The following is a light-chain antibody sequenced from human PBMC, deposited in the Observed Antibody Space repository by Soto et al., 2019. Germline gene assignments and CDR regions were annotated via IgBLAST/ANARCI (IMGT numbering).Light chain of an antibody. CDR2: NDD. V-gene: IGLV1-47*02. Sequence: QSVLTQPTSVSGSPGQSISISCTGTSNDIGDSNFVSWYRQYPGGAPKLLIYNDDQRPSGVPDRFSGSKSGTSAFLAISGLQSEDEAAYYCATWDVSLSAWVFGGGTQLTVL. CDR3: ATWDVSLSAWV. CDR1: SNDIGDSNF. J-gene: IGLJ3*02.